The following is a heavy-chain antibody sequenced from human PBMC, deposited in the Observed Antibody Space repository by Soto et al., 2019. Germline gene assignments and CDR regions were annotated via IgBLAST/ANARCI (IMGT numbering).Heavy chain of an antibody. J-gene: IGHJ6*03. D-gene: IGHD6-19*01. CDR3: ARGVDEAGTFLYYMDV. CDR2: INHSGST. Sequence: SETLSLTCAVYGGSFSGYYWSWIRQPPGKGLEWIGEINHSGSTNYNPSLKSRVTISVDTSKNQFSLKLSSVTAADTAVYYCARGVDEAGTFLYYMDVWGKGTTVTVSS. V-gene: IGHV4-34*01. CDR1: GGSFSGYY.